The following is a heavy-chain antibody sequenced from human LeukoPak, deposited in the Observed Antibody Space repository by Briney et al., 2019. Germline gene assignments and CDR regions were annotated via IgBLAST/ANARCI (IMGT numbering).Heavy chain of an antibody. CDR2: ISANGGST. CDR3: ARKALGYRLGYGDY. D-gene: IGHD5-12*01. Sequence: PGGSLRLSCAASGFTFSTYAMSWVRLAPGKGLEWVSAISANGGSTFYADSVKGRFTVSRDSSKDTLYLQMNSLRAEDTAVYLCARKALGYRLGYGDYWGQGTLVTVSS. CDR1: GFTFSTYA. J-gene: IGHJ4*02. V-gene: IGHV3-23*01.